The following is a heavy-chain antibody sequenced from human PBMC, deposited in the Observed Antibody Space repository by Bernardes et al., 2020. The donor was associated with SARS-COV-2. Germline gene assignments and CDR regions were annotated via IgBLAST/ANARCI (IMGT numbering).Heavy chain of an antibody. J-gene: IGHJ6*02. Sequence: GGSLRLSCAASGFTIGGYAMSWVRQVPGKGLEWVSGINRSGGRTGYADSVKGRFTISRDNVKNSLYLQMNSLRAEDTALYYCTRHNKSGNSPYYYYFPMDLWGQGTTLTVSS. CDR3: TRHNKSGNSPYYYYFPMDL. V-gene: IGHV3-20*04. D-gene: IGHD1-1*01. CDR2: INRSGGRT. CDR1: GFTIGGYA.